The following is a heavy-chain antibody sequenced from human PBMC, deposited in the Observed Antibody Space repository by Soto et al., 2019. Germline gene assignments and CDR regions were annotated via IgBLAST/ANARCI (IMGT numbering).Heavy chain of an antibody. V-gene: IGHV3-48*03. J-gene: IGHJ6*02. CDR3: ARLDCSSTSCYRHYGMDV. Sequence: GGSLRLSCAASGFTFSSYEMNWVRQAPGKGLEWVSYISSSGSTIYYADSVKGRFTISRDNAKNSLYLQMNSLRAEDTAVYYCARLDCSSTSCYRHYGMDVWGQGTTVTVSS. CDR1: GFTFSSYE. CDR2: ISSSGSTI. D-gene: IGHD2-2*02.